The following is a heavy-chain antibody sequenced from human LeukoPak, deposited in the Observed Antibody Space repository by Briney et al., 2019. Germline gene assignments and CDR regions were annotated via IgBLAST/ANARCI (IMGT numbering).Heavy chain of an antibody. CDR1: GYRFTSYG. D-gene: IGHD1-1*01. J-gene: IGHJ4*02. CDR2: ISTDNGNT. Sequence: ASVKVSCKASGYRFTSYGINWVRQAPGQGLEWMGWISTDNGNTDYAQNLQGRVTMTTDTSTTTAYMELRSLRSDDTAVYYCARDFTTGTTPFDYWGQGTLVTVSS. V-gene: IGHV1-18*01. CDR3: ARDFTTGTTPFDY.